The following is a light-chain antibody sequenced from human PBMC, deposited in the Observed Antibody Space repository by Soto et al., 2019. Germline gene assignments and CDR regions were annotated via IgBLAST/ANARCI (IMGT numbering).Light chain of an antibody. Sequence: QSVLTQPPSASGTPGQRVTISCSGSSSNIGSNTVNWYQQLPGTAPKLLIYSNNQRPSGVPDRFSGSKSGTSASLAITGLQPEDEADYYCQSYDSSLTTFVFGTETKVTVL. J-gene: IGLJ1*01. CDR1: SSNIGSNT. CDR2: SNN. CDR3: QSYDSSLTTFV. V-gene: IGLV1-44*01.